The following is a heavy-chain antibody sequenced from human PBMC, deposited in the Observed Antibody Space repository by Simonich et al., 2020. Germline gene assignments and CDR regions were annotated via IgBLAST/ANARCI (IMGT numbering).Heavy chain of an antibody. Sequence: QVQLVESGGGLVQPGRSLRLSCAGFGFTFSSYGMHWVRQAPGKGREGGEVIWYNGSNKYYADSVKGRVTISRDNSKNTLYLQMNSLRAEDTAVYYCARQFDYWGQGTLVTVSS. J-gene: IGHJ4*02. CDR1: GFTFSSYG. CDR3: ARQFDY. V-gene: IGHV3-33*01. CDR2: IWYNGSNK.